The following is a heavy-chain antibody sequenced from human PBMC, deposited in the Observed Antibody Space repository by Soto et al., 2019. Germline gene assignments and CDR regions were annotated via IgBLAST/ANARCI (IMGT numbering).Heavy chain of an antibody. CDR2: IIPIFGTA. J-gene: IGHJ6*02. Sequence: QVQLVQSGAEVKKPGSSVKVSCKASGGTFSSYAISWVRQAPGQGLEWMGGIIPIFGTANYAQKFQGRVTIIADESTSTAYMELSSLTSEDTAVYYCASRGVSSSSYHYGMDVWGQGTTFTVSS. D-gene: IGHD3-10*01. V-gene: IGHV1-69*12. CDR3: ASRGVSSSSYHYGMDV. CDR1: GGTFSSYA.